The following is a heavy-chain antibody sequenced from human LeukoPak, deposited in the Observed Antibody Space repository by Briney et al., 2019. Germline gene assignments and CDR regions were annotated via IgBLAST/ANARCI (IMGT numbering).Heavy chain of an antibody. V-gene: IGHV4-39*07. CDR2: IFYSGIT. CDR3: AREGTLIAAGGFDY. D-gene: IGHD6-13*01. Sequence: SETLSLTCNVSGGSMSNIYYWGWIRQPPGKGLEWIGNIFYSGITYYNPSLKSRVTISVDTSKNQFSLKLSSVTAADTAVYYCAREGTLIAAGGFDYWGQGTLVTVSS. CDR1: GGSMSNIYY. J-gene: IGHJ4*02.